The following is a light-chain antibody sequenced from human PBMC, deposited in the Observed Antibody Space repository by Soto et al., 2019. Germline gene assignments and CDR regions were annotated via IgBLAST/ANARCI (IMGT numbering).Light chain of an antibody. V-gene: IGKV1-9*01. CDR2: GVS. CDR3: QQLNHYPLT. CDR1: QGSPTY. Sequence: IHLTQTPSFLSASVGDRVTVTCRASQGSPTYLAWYQQKPGKAPKLLIYGVSTLQNGVPSRFSGAGSGTEFTLTITSLQPEDSATYYCQQLNHYPLTFGQGTRLEIK. J-gene: IGKJ5*01.